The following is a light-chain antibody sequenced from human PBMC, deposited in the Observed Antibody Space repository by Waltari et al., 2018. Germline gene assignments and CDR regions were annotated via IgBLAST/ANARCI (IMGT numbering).Light chain of an antibody. J-gene: IGLJ2*01. CDR3: CSYAGSSTVV. V-gene: IGLV2-23*02. CDR1: SSSVGTYNL. CDR2: EVS. Sequence: QSALTQPASVSGSPGPSITIPCTGPSSSVGTYNLVSWYQQHPGKAPKLMIYEVSKRPSGVSNRFSGSKSGNTASLTISGLQAEDEADYYCCSYAGSSTVVFGGGTKLTVL.